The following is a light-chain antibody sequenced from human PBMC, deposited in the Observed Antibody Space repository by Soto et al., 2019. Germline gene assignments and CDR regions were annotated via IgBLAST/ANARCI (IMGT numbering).Light chain of an antibody. Sequence: ESVLTQSPGTLSLSPGERATLSCRASQSVITYLAWYQQKPGQAPRLLIYGASSRATGSPDRFSGSGSGTDFTLTISRLEHEDVAVYYCQQYGSTPLTFGGGTKEEIK. CDR1: QSVITY. CDR3: QQYGSTPLT. J-gene: IGKJ4*02. CDR2: GAS. V-gene: IGKV3-20*01.